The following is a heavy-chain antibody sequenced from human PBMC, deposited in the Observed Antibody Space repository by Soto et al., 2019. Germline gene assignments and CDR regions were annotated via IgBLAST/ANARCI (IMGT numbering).Heavy chain of an antibody. D-gene: IGHD3-9*01. CDR1: GGSISSYY. J-gene: IGHJ6*02. Sequence: PSETLSLTCTVSGGSISSYYWSWIRQPPGKGLEWIGYIYYSGSTNYNPSLKSRVTISVDTSKNQFSLKLSSVTAADTAVYYCARDLRDDILTGYYYGMDVWGQGTTVT. CDR3: ARDLRDDILTGYYYGMDV. V-gene: IGHV4-59*01. CDR2: IYYSGST.